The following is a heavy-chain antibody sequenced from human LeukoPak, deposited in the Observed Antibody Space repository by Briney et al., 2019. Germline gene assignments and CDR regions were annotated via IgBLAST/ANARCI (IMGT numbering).Heavy chain of an antibody. V-gene: IGHV4-59*01. D-gene: IGHD1-26*01. Sequence: SETLSLTCTVSGGSISSYYWSWIRQPPGKGLEWIGYIYYSGSTNYNPSLKSRVTISVDTSKNQFSLKLSSVTAADTAVYYCARDRGSQPFIDYWGQGTLVTVSS. CDR1: GGSISSYY. CDR2: IYYSGST. CDR3: ARDRGSQPFIDY. J-gene: IGHJ4*02.